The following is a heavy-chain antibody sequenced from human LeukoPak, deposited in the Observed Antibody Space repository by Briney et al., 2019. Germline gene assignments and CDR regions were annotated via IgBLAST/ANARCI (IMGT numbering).Heavy chain of an antibody. Sequence: GASVKVSCKASGGTFSSYAISWVRQAPGQGLEWMGEIIPIFGTANYAQKFQGRVTITADESTSTAYMELSSLRSEDTAVYYCARDYYDSSGYYSPFDYWGQGTLVTVSS. CDR1: GGTFSSYA. J-gene: IGHJ4*02. V-gene: IGHV1-69*13. D-gene: IGHD3-22*01. CDR3: ARDYYDSSGYYSPFDY. CDR2: IIPIFGTA.